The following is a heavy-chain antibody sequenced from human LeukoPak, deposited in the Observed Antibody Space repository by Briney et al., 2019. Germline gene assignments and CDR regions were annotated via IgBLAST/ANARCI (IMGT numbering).Heavy chain of an antibody. V-gene: IGHV4-39*07. CDR2: VSYSGTV. J-gene: IGHJ5*02. D-gene: IGHD6-19*01. CDR1: GVSISSDDYF. CDR3: ARGRPYNSGMPPWFDP. Sequence: SETLSLTCTVSGVSISSDDYFWGWIRQSPGKGLEWIASVSYSGTVYYNPSLESRVTISLDTSKNQFSLTMNSVTAADTALYYCARGRPYNSGMPPWFDPWGQGTLVTVSS.